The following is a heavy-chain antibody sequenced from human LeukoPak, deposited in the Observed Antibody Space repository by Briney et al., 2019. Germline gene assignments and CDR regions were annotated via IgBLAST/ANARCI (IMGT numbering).Heavy chain of an antibody. CDR2: ISWNSGSI. D-gene: IGHD3-16*01. J-gene: IGHJ3*02. Sequence: PGRSLRLSCAASGFTFDDYAMHWVRQAPGKGLEWVSGISWNSGSIGYADSVKGRFTISRDNAKNSLYLQMNSLRAEDMALYYCAKGGGPCGHDAFDIWGQGTMVTVSS. V-gene: IGHV3-9*03. CDR3: AKGGGPCGHDAFDI. CDR1: GFTFDDYA.